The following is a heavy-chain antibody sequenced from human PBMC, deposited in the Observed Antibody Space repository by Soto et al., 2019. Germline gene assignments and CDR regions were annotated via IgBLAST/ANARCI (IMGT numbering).Heavy chain of an antibody. D-gene: IGHD1-20*01. CDR2: IRSKASGGTT. CDR3: SRYNWNDDYYYGMDV. J-gene: IGHJ6*02. CDR1: GFTFGDYA. V-gene: IGHV3-49*03. Sequence: GGSLRLSCTASGFTFGDYAMSWFRQAPGKGLEWVGFIRSKASGGTTEDAASVKGRFTISRDDSKSVAYLQMNSLKTEDIAVYYCSRYNWNDDYYYGMDVWGQGTTVTVSS.